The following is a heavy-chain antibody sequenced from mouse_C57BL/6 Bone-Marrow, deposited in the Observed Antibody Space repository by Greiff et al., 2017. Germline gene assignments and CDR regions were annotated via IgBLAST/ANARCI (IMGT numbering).Heavy chain of an antibody. CDR2: INPNNGGT. CDR3: AREGGYYWYFDV. D-gene: IGHD1-1*02. Sequence: EVQLQQSGPELVKPGASVKISCKASGYTFTDYYMHWVKQSHGKSLEWIGDINPNNGGTSYNQKFKGKATLTVDKSSSTAYMELRSLTSEDSAVYYCAREGGYYWYFDVWGTGTTVTVSS. V-gene: IGHV1-26*01. J-gene: IGHJ1*03. CDR1: GYTFTDYY.